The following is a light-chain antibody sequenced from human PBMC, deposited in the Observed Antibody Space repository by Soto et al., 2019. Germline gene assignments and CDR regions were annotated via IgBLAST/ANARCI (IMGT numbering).Light chain of an antibody. J-gene: IGKJ1*01. CDR1: QSVGTS. Sequence: EVVLTQSPATLSLSPGDRVALSCRASQSVGTSLAWYQQKPGQTPRLLIYGASTRATGIPARFSGSGSGTDFTLTISSLEPEDFAVYYCQQRSNWRTFGQGTKVDIK. CDR3: QQRSNWRT. V-gene: IGKV3-11*01. CDR2: GAS.